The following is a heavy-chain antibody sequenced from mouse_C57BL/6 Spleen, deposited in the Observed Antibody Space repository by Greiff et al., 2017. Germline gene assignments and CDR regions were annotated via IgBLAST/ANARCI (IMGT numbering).Heavy chain of an antibody. CDR2: INPNNGGT. CDR1: GYTFTDYN. D-gene: IGHD2-12*01. J-gene: IGHJ3*01. CDR3: ARAADYSPAWFAY. Sequence: VQLQQSGPELVKPGASVKIPCKASGYTFTDYNMDWVKQSHGKSLEWIGDINPNNGGTIYNQKFKGKATLTVDKSSSTADMELRSLTSEDTAVYYCARAADYSPAWFAYWGQGTLVTVSA. V-gene: IGHV1-18*01.